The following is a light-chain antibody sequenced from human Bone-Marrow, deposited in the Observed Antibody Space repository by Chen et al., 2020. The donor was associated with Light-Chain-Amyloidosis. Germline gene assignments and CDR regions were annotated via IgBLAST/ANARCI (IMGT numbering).Light chain of an antibody. J-gene: IGKJ4*01. V-gene: IGKV3-20*01. CDR3: QQYGTSPLT. Sequence: EIVLTQSPGTLSLSPGEGANLSCRASQTISSNYLTWYQQKFGQAPRLLIYGASSRATGIPDRLAGSGSGTDFTLTRNRLETEDLAMYYCQQYGTSPLTFGGGTKVEIK. CDR1: QTISSNY. CDR2: GAS.